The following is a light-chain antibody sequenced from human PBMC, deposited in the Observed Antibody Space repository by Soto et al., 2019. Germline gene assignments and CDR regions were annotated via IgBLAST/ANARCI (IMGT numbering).Light chain of an antibody. CDR2: DAS. J-gene: IGKJ5*01. CDR3: QQSYSTPIT. CDR1: QDISNY. V-gene: IGKV1-39*01. Sequence: DIQMTQSPSSLSASVGDRVTITWQASQDISNYLNWYQQKPGKAPKLLIYDASNLETGVPSRFSGSGSGTDFTLTINSLQPEDFATYSCQQSYSTPITFGQGTRLEIK.